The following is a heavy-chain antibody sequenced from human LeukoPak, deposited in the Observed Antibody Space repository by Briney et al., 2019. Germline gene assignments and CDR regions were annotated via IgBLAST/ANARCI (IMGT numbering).Heavy chain of an antibody. J-gene: IGHJ4*02. CDR1: GFTFSSYS. V-gene: IGHV3-21*04. CDR3: AKDLEGYFDY. Sequence: PGGSLRLSCAASGFTFSSYSMNWVRQAPGKGLEWVSSISSSSSYIYYADSVKGRFTISRDNSKNTLYLQMNSLRAEDTAVYYCAKDLEGYFDYWGQGTLVTVSS. CDR2: ISSSSSYI. D-gene: IGHD5-24*01.